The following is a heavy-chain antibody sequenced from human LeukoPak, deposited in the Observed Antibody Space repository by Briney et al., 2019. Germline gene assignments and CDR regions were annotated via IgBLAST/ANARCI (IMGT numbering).Heavy chain of an antibody. CDR1: GFTFDDYG. CDR2: INRNGGST. CDR3: ARGFRNGPFDC. D-gene: IGHD2-8*01. Sequence: GGSLRLSCEASGFTFDDYGMSWVRQPPGKGLEWVSGINRNGGSTDYADSVKGRFTISRDNAKNSHFLQMNSLRVEDTALYYCARGFRNGPFDCWGQGTLVTISS. J-gene: IGHJ4*01. V-gene: IGHV3-20*04.